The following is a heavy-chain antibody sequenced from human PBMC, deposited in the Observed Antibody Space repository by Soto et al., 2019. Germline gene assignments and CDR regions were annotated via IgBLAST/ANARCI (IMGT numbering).Heavy chain of an antibody. V-gene: IGHV1-69*13. CDR1: GGTFSSYA. J-gene: IGHJ3*02. CDR2: IIPLFGTA. D-gene: IGHD1-26*01. CDR3: ARSRIVGATRAYDAFDI. Sequence: ASVKVSCKASGGTFSSYAISWVRQAPGQGLEWMGGIIPLFGTANYAQKFQGRVTITADESTSTAYMELSSLRSEDTAVYYCARSRIVGATRAYDAFDIWGQGTMVTVSS.